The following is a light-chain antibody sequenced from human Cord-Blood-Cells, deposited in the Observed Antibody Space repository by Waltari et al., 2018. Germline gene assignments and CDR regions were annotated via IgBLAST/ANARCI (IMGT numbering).Light chain of an antibody. Sequence: DIQMTQSPSSVSASVGDRVTITCRASQGISSWLALYQQKPGTAPKLRIYAASSLQSGVPSRFSGRGSGTDFTLTISSLQPEDFATYYCQQANSFPLTFGGGTKVEIK. CDR1: QGISSW. V-gene: IGKV1-12*01. J-gene: IGKJ4*01. CDR3: QQANSFPLT. CDR2: AAS.